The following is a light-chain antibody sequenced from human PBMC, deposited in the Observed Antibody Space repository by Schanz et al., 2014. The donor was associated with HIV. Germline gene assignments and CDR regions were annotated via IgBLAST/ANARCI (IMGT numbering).Light chain of an antibody. CDR2: DVS. CDR3: CSYGGSNNYV. CDR1: SSDVGGYNY. Sequence: QSALTQPASVSGSPGQSITISCTGTSSDVGGYNYVSWYQQHPGKAPKLMIYDVSDRPSGVSNRFSGSKSGNTASLTISGLQADDETDYYCCSYGGSNNYVFGTGTKLTV. J-gene: IGLJ1*01. V-gene: IGLV2-14*03.